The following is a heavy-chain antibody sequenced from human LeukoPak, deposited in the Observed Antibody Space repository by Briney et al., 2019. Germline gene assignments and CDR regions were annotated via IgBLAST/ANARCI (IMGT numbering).Heavy chain of an antibody. CDR2: ISGSGDTT. D-gene: IGHD1-1*01. Sequence: PGGSLRLSCAASGFTLSTYAMTWVRQAPGKGLEWVSAISGSGDTTYYADSVKGRFTISRDTPKNTLYLQMSSLRAEDTAVYYCATEGTGIWGQGTMVTVSS. CDR3: ATEGTGI. V-gene: IGHV3-23*01. CDR1: GFTLSTYA. J-gene: IGHJ3*02.